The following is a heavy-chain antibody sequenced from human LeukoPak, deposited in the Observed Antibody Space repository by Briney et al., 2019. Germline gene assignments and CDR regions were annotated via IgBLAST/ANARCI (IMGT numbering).Heavy chain of an antibody. D-gene: IGHD2-2*01. V-gene: IGHV3-30-3*01. CDR2: ISYDGSNK. J-gene: IGHJ6*03. Sequence: GGSLRLSCAASGFTFSSYAMHWVRQAPGKGLEWVAVISYDGSNKYYADSVKGRFTISRDNSKNTLYIQMNSLRPEDTAVYYCAKDPGYQPPGYYMDVRGKGTTVTVSS. CDR1: GFTFSSYA. CDR3: AKDPGYQPPGYYMDV.